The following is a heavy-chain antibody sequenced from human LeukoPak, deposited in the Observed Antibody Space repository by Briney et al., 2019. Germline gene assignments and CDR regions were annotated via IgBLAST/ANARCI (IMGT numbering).Heavy chain of an antibody. CDR1: GFTFSSYG. Sequence: GGSLRLSCAASGFTFSSYGMSWVRQAPGKGLEWVANMIQDGSEKYYVDSVKGRFTISRDNAKNSLSLQMNSLRAEDTAVYYCARYGSGSPPIPFDYWGQGTLVTVSS. V-gene: IGHV3-7*01. J-gene: IGHJ4*02. D-gene: IGHD3-10*01. CDR3: ARYGSGSPPIPFDY. CDR2: MIQDGSEK.